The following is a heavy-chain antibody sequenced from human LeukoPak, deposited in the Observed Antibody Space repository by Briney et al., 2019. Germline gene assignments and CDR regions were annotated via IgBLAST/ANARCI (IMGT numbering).Heavy chain of an antibody. Sequence: GGSLRLSCTASGFTLRNYWMHWVRQVPGKRLVWVSRISGDGSVANYADSVQGRFTISRDNAKNILYLQINSLRSEDTAVYYCARYSSSSGGASYYLDYWGHGTLVTVSS. CDR2: ISGDGSVA. D-gene: IGHD6-6*01. J-gene: IGHJ4*01. CDR3: ARYSSSSGGASYYLDY. CDR1: GFTLRNYW. V-gene: IGHV3-74*01.